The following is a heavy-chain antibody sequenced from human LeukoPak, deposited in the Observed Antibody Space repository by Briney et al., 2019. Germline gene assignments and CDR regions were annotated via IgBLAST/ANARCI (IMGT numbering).Heavy chain of an antibody. V-gene: IGHV3-64D*09. Sequence: GGFLRLSCSASGFTISIHHMHWVRQAPGKGLEYVSTIFANGHVTSYAASVKGRFTTSRDDSKNTVYLQMSSLRPEDTAVYYCVKSPSDGLDVWGQGAMVTVSS. J-gene: IGHJ6*02. CDR3: VKSPSDGLDV. CDR2: IFANGHVT. CDR1: GFTISIHH.